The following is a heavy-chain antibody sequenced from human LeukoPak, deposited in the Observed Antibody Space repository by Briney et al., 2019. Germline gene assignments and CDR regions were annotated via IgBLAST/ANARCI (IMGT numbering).Heavy chain of an antibody. CDR1: GYTFTGYY. CDR2: INPNSGGT. V-gene: IGHV1-2*02. D-gene: IGHD2/OR15-2a*01. J-gene: IGHJ5*02. Sequence: ASVKVSCKASGYTFTGYYMHWVRQAPGQGLEWMGWINPNSGGTNYAQKFQGRVTMTRDTSISTAYMELSRLRSDDTAVYYCAEAKGTFHWFDPWGQGTLVTVSS. CDR3: AEAKGTFHWFDP.